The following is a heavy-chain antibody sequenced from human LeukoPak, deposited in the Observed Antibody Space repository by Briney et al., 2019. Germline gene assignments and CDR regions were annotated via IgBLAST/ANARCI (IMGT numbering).Heavy chain of an antibody. CDR2: ISSSSSHI. J-gene: IGHJ4*02. V-gene: IGHV3-21*01. CDR1: GFTFSNYG. CDR3: ARELNDPPSLTPNEDY. Sequence: GGSLRLSCAASGFTFSNYGMNWVRQAPGRGLEWVASISSSSSHIYYADSVKGRFTISRDNAKNSLYLQMNSLRAEDTAVYYCARELNDPPSLTPNEDYWGQGTLVTVSS.